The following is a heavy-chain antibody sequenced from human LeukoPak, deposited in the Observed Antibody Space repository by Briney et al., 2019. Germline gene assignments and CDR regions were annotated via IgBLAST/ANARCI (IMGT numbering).Heavy chain of an antibody. D-gene: IGHD3-10*01. CDR3: ARDGGTDYSFDY. J-gene: IGHJ4*02. CDR2: IKEDGSQK. CDR1: GFSLSSQW. Sequence: GGSLRLSRAASGFSLSSQWMSWVRQAPGKGPEWVANIKEDGSQKSYVDSVKGRFTISGDNAKNSLYLQMNSLRAEDTAVYYCARDGGTDYSFDYWGLGTLVTVSS. V-gene: IGHV3-7*01.